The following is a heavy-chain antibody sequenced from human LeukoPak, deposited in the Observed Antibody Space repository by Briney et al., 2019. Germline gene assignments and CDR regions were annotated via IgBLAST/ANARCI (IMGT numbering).Heavy chain of an antibody. CDR2: IYYSGGT. V-gene: IGHV4-39*07. J-gene: IGHJ5*02. D-gene: IGHD5-24*01. CDR3: ARGQGATVPQLGKNWFDP. CDR1: GGSISSSSYY. Sequence: SETLSLTCTVSGGSISSSSYYWGWIRQPPGKGLEWIGTIYYSGGTYYNPPLKSRVTISIDTSKNEFSLNLNSVTVADTATYYCARGQGATVPQLGKNWFDPWGQGTRVTVSS.